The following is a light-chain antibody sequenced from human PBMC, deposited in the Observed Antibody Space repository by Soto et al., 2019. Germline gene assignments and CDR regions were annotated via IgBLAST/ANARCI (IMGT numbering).Light chain of an antibody. J-gene: IGKJ2*01. V-gene: IGKV1-39*01. CDR1: QSISTY. Sequence: DIQVTQSPSSLSASVGDRVTISCRASQSISTYLNWYQHKPGKAPKLLIHAASSLRSGVPSRFSGSGSGTDFALTISSLQPEDFATYYCQQSYSTPYTFCQGTKVDIK. CDR3: QQSYSTPYT. CDR2: AAS.